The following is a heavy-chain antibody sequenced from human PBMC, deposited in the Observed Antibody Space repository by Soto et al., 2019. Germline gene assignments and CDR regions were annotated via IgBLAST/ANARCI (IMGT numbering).Heavy chain of an antibody. J-gene: IGHJ5*02. CDR3: VRFRAAGYNSNTGWFDP. CDR1: GDSISSNSAG. CDR2: TYYRSKWYN. V-gene: IGHV6-1*01. Sequence: PSQTLSLTCDISGDSISSNSAGWNWIRQSPSRGLEWLGRTYYRSKWYNDYAVSVKTRIIINPDTSKNQISLQLNSVTPEDTAVYYCVRFRAAGYNSNTGWFDPWGQGTLVTVSS. D-gene: IGHD4-4*01.